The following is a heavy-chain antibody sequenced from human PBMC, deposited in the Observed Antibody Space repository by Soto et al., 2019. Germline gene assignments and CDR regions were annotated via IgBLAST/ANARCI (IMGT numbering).Heavy chain of an antibody. V-gene: IGHV3-53*04. Sequence: EVRLVESGGGLVQPGGSLRLSCAVFGFTVSSNYMTWVRLAPGKGLEWVSLVYSGGATHYAASVKGRFTISTHSSQNTLFLQMNSLRTEDTATYYCVRGRYGSEIHWGQGTKVTVSS. CDR1: GFTVSSNY. J-gene: IGHJ4*02. CDR2: VYSGGAT. CDR3: VRGRYGSEIH. D-gene: IGHD3-10*01.